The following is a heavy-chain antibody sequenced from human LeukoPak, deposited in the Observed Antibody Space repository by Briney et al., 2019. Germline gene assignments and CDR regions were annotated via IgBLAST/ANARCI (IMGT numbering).Heavy chain of an antibody. D-gene: IGHD4-17*01. Sequence: GGSLRLSCAASGFTFSSYSMNWVRQAPGKGLEWVSSISSGSSYIYYADSVKGRFTISRDNAKNSLYLQMNSLRAEDTAVYYCARVSYGDYGYYFDYWGQGTLVTVSS. V-gene: IGHV3-21*01. J-gene: IGHJ4*02. CDR3: ARVSYGDYGYYFDY. CDR1: GFTFSSYS. CDR2: ISSGSSYI.